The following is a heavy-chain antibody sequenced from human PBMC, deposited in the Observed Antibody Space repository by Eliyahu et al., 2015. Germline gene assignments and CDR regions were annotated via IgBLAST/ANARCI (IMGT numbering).Heavy chain of an antibody. J-gene: IGHJ5*02. CDR2: IKQDGSEK. CDR3: ARVSNKRGWFDP. Sequence: EVQLVESGGGLVQPGGSLRLSCAAFGFXFSSYWMSWVRQAPGKGLEGVANIKQDGSEKYYVDSVKGRFTISRDNAKNSLYLQMNSLRAEDTAVYYCARVSNKRGWFDPWGQGTLVTVSS. CDR1: GFXFSSYW. V-gene: IGHV3-7*01.